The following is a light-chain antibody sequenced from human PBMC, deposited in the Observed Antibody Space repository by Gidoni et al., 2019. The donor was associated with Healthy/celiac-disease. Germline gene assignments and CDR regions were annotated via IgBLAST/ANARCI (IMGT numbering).Light chain of an antibody. CDR3: QQTYSSPPT. Sequence: RVTITCRAGQNISRYLNWYQQKPGKAPNLLIYGASSLESGVPSRFSGSGSGTDFTLTISILQPEDFATYYCQQTYSSPPTFGQGTKVEIK. V-gene: IGKV1-39*01. CDR1: QNISRY. CDR2: GAS. J-gene: IGKJ1*01.